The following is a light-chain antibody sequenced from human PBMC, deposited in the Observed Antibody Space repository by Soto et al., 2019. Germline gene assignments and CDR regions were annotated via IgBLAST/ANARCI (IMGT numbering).Light chain of an antibody. J-gene: IGLJ3*02. CDR1: NSDVGGYNY. Sequence: QSALTQPASVSGSPGQSITISCTGTNSDVGGYNYVSWYQQHPGKAPKLMIFEVSNRPSGVSNRFSGSKSGNTASLTISELQAEDEADYYCTSFTSSSTWVFGGGTKVTVL. CDR3: TSFTSSSTWV. CDR2: EVS. V-gene: IGLV2-14*01.